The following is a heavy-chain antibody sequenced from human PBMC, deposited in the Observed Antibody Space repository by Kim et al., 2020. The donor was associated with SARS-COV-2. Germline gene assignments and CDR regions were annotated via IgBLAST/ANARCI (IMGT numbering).Heavy chain of an antibody. CDR1: GYTFTNYY. D-gene: IGHD6-13*01. V-gene: IGHV1-46*01. Sequence: ASVKVSCKASGYTFTNYYMHWVRQAPGQGLEWMGMINPSGGSTSYAQKFQGRVTMTRDTSTSTVYMELSSLRSEDTAVYYCARGYSSSWTRRWFDPWGQGTLVTVSS. J-gene: IGHJ5*02. CDR2: INPSGGST. CDR3: ARGYSSSWTRRWFDP.